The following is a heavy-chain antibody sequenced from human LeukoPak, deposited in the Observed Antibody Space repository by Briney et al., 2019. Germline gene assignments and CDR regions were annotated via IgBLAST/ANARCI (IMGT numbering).Heavy chain of an antibody. CDR2: IVVGSGNT. CDR3: AAVPNANAWYWDDAFDI. D-gene: IGHD2-8*02. J-gene: IGHJ3*02. Sequence: GTSVKVSCKASGFTFTTSAVQWVRQARGQRLEWIGRIVVGSGNTDHAQKFQGRLTITRDIPTSTAYMELSSLTSDDTAVYYRAAVPNANAWYWDDAFDIWGQGTMVTVSS. CDR1: GFTFTTSA. V-gene: IGHV1-58*01.